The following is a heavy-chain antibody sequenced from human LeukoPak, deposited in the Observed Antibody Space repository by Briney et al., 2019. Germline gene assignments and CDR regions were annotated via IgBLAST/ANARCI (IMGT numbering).Heavy chain of an antibody. V-gene: IGHV1-69*13. CDR3: ARSSGSYSGYYFDY. CDR1: SYTFTNID. CDR2: IIPIFGTA. D-gene: IGHD1-26*01. J-gene: IGHJ4*02. Sequence: SVKVSCKASSYTFTNIDISWVRQAPGQGLEWMGGIIPIFGTANYAQKFQGRVTITADESTSTAYMELSSLRSEDTAVYYCARSSGSYSGYYFDYWGQGTLVTVSS.